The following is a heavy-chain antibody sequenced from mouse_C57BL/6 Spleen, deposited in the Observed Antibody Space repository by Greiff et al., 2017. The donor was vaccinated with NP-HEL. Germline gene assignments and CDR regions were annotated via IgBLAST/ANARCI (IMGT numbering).Heavy chain of an antibody. D-gene: IGHD1-1*01. CDR3: ARSVITTVVANYYAMDD. V-gene: IGHV1-81*01. CDR2: IYPRSGNT. J-gene: IGHJ4*01. CDR1: GYTFTSYG. Sequence: QVQLQQSGAELARPGASVKLSCKASGYTFTSYGISWVKQRTGQGLEWIGEIYPRSGNTYYNEKFKGKATLTADRSSSTAYMELRSLTSEDSAVYFCARSVITTVVANYYAMDDWGQGTSVTVSS.